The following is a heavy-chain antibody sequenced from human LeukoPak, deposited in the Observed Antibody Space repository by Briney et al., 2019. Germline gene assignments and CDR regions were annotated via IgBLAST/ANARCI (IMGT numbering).Heavy chain of an antibody. CDR1: GFTFRSYG. CDR3: AKDFSVAMDYFDY. CDR2: ISYDGSNK. Sequence: GGTLRLFCAASGFTFRSYGMHWVRQAPGKGLEEVAVISYDGSNKYYADSVKGRFTISRDNSKNTLYLQMNSLRAEDTAVYYCAKDFSVAMDYFDYWGQGTLVTVSS. D-gene: IGHD6-19*01. J-gene: IGHJ4*02. V-gene: IGHV3-30*18.